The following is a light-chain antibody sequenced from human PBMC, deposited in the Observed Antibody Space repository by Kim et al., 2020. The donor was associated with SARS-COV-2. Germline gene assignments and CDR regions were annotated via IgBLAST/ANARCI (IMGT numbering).Light chain of an antibody. J-gene: IGLJ2*01. CDR3: SSYTSSSTLV. V-gene: IGLV2-14*03. CDR1: SSDVGGYNY. CDR2: DVS. Sequence: QSALNQPASVSGSPGQSITISCTGTSSDVGGYNYVSWYQQHPGKAPKLILYDVSKRTSGVSNRFSGSKSANTASLTISGLQAEDEADYYCSSYTSSSTLVFGGGTQLTVL.